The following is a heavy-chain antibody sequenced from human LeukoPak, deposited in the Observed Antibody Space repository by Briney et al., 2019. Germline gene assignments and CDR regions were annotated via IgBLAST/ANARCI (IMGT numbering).Heavy chain of an antibody. J-gene: IGHJ4*02. CDR1: GGSISSYY. CDR3: AREERQWFGDRAPDY. D-gene: IGHD3-10*01. Sequence: SETLSLTCTVSGGSISSYYWSWIRQPAGKGLEWIGRIYTSGGTNYNPSLKSRVTISVDTSKNQFSLKLSSVTAADTAVYYCAREERQWFGDRAPDYWGQGTLVTVSS. CDR2: IYTSGGT. V-gene: IGHV4-4*07.